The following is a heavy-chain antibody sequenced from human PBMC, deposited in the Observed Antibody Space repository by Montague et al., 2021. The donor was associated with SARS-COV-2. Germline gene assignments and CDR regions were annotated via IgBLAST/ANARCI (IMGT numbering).Heavy chain of an antibody. D-gene: IGHD3-22*01. CDR3: ARVAGGYYHDSSAYFDY. J-gene: IGHJ4*02. V-gene: IGHV4-34*01. CDR2: INQSGST. CDR1: GGSFSGYY. Sequence: SETLSLTCAVYGGSFSGYYWSWIRQPPGKGLEWIGEINQSGSTNXNPSLKSRVTLSADTSKKQFSLKLSSLTAADTAVYYCARVAGGYYHDSSAYFDYWGQGSLVTVSS.